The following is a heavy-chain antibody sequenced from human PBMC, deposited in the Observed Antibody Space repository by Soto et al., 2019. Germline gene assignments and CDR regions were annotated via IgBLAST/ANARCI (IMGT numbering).Heavy chain of an antibody. CDR1: GFTFSSYW. J-gene: IGHJ6*02. V-gene: IGHV3-74*01. Sequence: EVQLVESGGGLVQPGGSLRLSCAASGFTFSSYWMHWVRQAPGKGLVWVSRINSDGSSTSYADPVKGRFTISRDNAKNTLYLQMNSLRAEDTAVYYCAREPQGGGLLWFGEPEPPYYYYGMDVWGQGTTVTVSS. CDR2: INSDGSST. D-gene: IGHD3-10*01. CDR3: AREPQGGGLLWFGEPEPPYYYYGMDV.